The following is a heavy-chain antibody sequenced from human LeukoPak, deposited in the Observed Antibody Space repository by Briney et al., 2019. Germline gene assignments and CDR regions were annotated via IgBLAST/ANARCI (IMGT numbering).Heavy chain of an antibody. CDR2: ISYDGSNK. CDR3: AKPDLGELSLVVY. CDR1: GFTFSSYG. Sequence: GGSLRLSCAASGFTFSSYGMHWVRQAPGKGLEWVAVISYDGSNKYYADSVKGRFTISRDNSKNTLYLQMSSLRAEDTAVYYCAKPDLGELSLVVYWGQGTLVTVSS. J-gene: IGHJ4*02. V-gene: IGHV3-30*18. D-gene: IGHD3-16*02.